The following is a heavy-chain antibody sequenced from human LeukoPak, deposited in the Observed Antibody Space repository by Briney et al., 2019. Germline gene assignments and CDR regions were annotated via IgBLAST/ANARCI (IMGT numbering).Heavy chain of an antibody. V-gene: IGHV3-30-3*01. J-gene: IGHJ4*02. CDR1: GFTFSSYA. CDR2: ISYDGSNK. Sequence: PGGSLRLSCAASGFTFSSYAMHWVRQAPGKGLEWVAVISYDGSNKYYADSVKGRFTISRDNSKNTLYLQMNSLRAEDTAVYYCAPQKGYLGGQGTLVTVSS. CDR3: APQKGYL. D-gene: IGHD2-21*01.